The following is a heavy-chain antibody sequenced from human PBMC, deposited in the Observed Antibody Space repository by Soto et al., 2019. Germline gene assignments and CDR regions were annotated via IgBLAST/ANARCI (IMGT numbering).Heavy chain of an antibody. CDR1: GGTFSSYA. Sequence: SVKVSCKASGGTFSSYAISWVRQAPGQGLEWMGGIIPIFGTANYAQKFQGRVTITADESTSTAYMELSSLRSEDTAVYYCARDRAVADAFDIWGQGTMVTVSS. CDR2: IIPIFGTA. CDR3: ARDRAVADAFDI. J-gene: IGHJ3*02. V-gene: IGHV1-69*13. D-gene: IGHD6-19*01.